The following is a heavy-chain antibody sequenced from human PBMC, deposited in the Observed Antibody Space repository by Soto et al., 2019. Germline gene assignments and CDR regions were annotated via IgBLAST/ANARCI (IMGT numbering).Heavy chain of an antibody. Sequence: LSLTCAVYGGSFSGYYWSWIRQPPGKGLEWIGEINHSGSTNYNPSLKSRVTISVDTSKNQFSLKLSSVTAADTAVYYCARLYSYDSSGYYYVGGLFDYWGQGTLVTVSS. V-gene: IGHV4-34*01. CDR3: ARLYSYDSSGYYYVGGLFDY. CDR1: GGSFSGYY. J-gene: IGHJ4*02. D-gene: IGHD3-22*01. CDR2: INHSGST.